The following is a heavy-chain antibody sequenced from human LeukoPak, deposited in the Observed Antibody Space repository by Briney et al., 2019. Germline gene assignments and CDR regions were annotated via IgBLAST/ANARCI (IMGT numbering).Heavy chain of an antibody. D-gene: IGHD3-22*01. V-gene: IGHV3-11*06. CDR1: GFTFSDYY. CDR3: ARDWTYYYDSSGYYRAFDI. Sequence: PGGSLRLSCAASGFTFSDYYMSWIRQAPGRGLEWVSYVSSSSSYTNYADSVKGRFTISRDNAKRSLYLQMNSLRAEDTAVYYCARDWTYYYDSSGYYRAFDIWGQGTMVTVSS. CDR2: VSSSSSYT. J-gene: IGHJ3*02.